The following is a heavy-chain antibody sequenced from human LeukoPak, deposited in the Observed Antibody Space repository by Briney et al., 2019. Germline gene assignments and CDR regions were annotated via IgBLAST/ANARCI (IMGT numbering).Heavy chain of an antibody. J-gene: IGHJ4*02. Sequence: PGGSLRLSCAASGFRLSHFGVHWVRQAPGKGLGWVAVIWYDESGKIYADSVKGRFTISRDIFENTLYLQMNSLRAEDTGLYYCARSRDGYHHGLLWGRGTLVTVSS. CDR3: ARSRDGYHHGLL. D-gene: IGHD5-24*01. CDR2: IWYDESGK. CDR1: GFRLSHFG. V-gene: IGHV3-33*01.